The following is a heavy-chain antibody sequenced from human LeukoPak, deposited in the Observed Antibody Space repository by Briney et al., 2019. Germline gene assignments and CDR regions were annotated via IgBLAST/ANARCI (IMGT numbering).Heavy chain of an antibody. CDR2: IDPSDSYT. Sequence: GESLKISCKGSEYIFTNYWISWVRQMPGKGLEWMGRIDPSDSYTNYSPSFQGHVTISADKSIYTAYLQWSSLKASDTAMYYCARHDALYCSGGSCHNWFDPWGQGTLVTVSS. J-gene: IGHJ5*02. CDR3: ARHDALYCSGGSCHNWFDP. CDR1: EYIFTNYW. V-gene: IGHV5-10-1*01. D-gene: IGHD2-15*01.